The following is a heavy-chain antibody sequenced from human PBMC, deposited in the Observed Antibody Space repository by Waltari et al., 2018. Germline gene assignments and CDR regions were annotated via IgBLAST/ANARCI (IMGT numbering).Heavy chain of an antibody. J-gene: IGHJ4*02. CDR1: GFTFSSYE. CDR2: ISSSGSTI. V-gene: IGHV3-48*03. Sequence: EVQLVESGGGLVQPGGSLRLSCAASGFTFSSYEMNWVRQAPGKGLEWVPYISSSGSTIYYADSVKGRFTISRDNAKNSLYLQMNSLRAEDTAVYYCARVAGGYAYYFDYWGQGTLVTVSS. D-gene: IGHD5-12*01. CDR3: ARVAGGYAYYFDY.